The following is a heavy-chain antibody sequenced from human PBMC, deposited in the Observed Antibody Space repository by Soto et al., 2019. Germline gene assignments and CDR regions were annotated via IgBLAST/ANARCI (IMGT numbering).Heavy chain of an antibody. D-gene: IGHD3-10*01. CDR1: GFTFSSYG. Sequence: PGGSLRLSCAASGFTFSSYGMHWVRQAPGKGLEWVAVIWYDGSNKYYADSVKGRFTISRDNSKNTLYLQMNSLRAEDTAVYYCARSREYYGSGSYYNHYYGMDVWGQGTTVTVSS. V-gene: IGHV3-33*01. CDR2: IWYDGSNK. J-gene: IGHJ6*02. CDR3: ARSREYYGSGSYYNHYYGMDV.